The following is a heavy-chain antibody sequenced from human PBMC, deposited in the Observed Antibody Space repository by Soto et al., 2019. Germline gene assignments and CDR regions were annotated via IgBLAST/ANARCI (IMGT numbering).Heavy chain of an antibody. CDR1: GGSIRSGGYY. CDR2: ISYSGST. Sequence: QVQLQESGPGLVKPSQTLSLTCTVSGGSIRSGGYYWSWIRQHPGKGLEWIGYISYSGSTYYNPSLKSGVTISVDTSKNQFSLKLSSVTAADTAVYYCAGGPVPAAIFQHWGQGTLVTVSS. J-gene: IGHJ1*01. CDR3: AGGPVPAAIFQH. D-gene: IGHD2-2*01. V-gene: IGHV4-31*03.